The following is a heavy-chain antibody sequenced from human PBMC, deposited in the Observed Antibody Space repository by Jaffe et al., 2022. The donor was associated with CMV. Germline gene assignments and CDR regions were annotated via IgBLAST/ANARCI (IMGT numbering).Heavy chain of an antibody. J-gene: IGHJ6*02. D-gene: IGHD1-7*01. Sequence: EVQLLESGGGLVQPGGSLRLSCAASGFTFSSYAMSWVRQAPGKGLEWVSSIVNSGDSTYNADSVKGRFTVSRDNSKNTVYLAMNSLRAEDTAVYYCAKTMHPTPKLELRKNYYYYGMDVWGQGTTVIVSS. V-gene: IGHV3-23*01. CDR2: IVNSGDST. CDR3: AKTMHPTPKLELRKNYYYYGMDV. CDR1: GFTFSSYA.